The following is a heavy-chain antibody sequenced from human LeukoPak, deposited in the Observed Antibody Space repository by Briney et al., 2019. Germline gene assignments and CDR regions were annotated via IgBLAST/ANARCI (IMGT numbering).Heavy chain of an antibody. Sequence: GGSLRLSCAASGFTLNNYAMTWVRQAPGKGLEWVSTISDSVSGGSTYYADSVKGRFTISRDNSKNTLYLQMNSLRAEDTAVYYCAKDRTGYSYGYFLSPWGQGTLVTVSS. CDR2: ISDSVSGGST. V-gene: IGHV3-23*01. D-gene: IGHD5-18*01. CDR1: GFTLNNYA. J-gene: IGHJ5*02. CDR3: AKDRTGYSYGYFLSP.